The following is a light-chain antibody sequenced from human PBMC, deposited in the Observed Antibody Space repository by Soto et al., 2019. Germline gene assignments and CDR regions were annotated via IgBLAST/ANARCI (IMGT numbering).Light chain of an antibody. CDR2: QGR. Sequence: QSALTQPASVSGSLGQSITISCTGTGSDIGSHDLVSWYQHHPGNAPKLIISQGRKRPSGISGRFSGSMSGYTASLTISGLQAEDAADYHCCAYAGANTWVFGGGTKLTVL. V-gene: IGLV2-23*01. CDR1: GSDIGSHDL. J-gene: IGLJ3*02. CDR3: CAYAGANTWV.